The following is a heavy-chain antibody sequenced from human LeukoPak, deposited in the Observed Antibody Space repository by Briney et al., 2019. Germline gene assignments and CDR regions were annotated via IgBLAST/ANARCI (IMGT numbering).Heavy chain of an antibody. CDR3: AQQLGYCSGGTCYFTY. CDR1: GFTFSSYA. D-gene: IGHD2-15*01. CDR2: ISNSGGDT. J-gene: IGHJ1*01. V-gene: IGHV3-23*01. Sequence: GGSLRLSCAASGFTFSSYAMSWVRQAPGKGLEWVAAISNSGGDTFYSDSGKGRFTIARDNSKNTLYLQMNSLRVDDTAVYYCAQQLGYCSGGTCYFTYWGQGTLVTVYS.